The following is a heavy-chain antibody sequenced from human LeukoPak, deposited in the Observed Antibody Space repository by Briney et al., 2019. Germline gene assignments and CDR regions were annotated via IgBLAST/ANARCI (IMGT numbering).Heavy chain of an antibody. J-gene: IGHJ5*02. CDR3: ARAGEYYYDSSGTNWFDP. CDR2: IYTSGST. Sequence: SETLSLTCTVSGGSISSGSYYWSWIRQPAGKGLEWIGRIYTSGSTNYNPSLKSRVTISVDTSKNQFSLKLSSVTAADTAVYYCARAGEYYYDSSGTNWFDPWGQGTLVTVSS. D-gene: IGHD3-22*01. CDR1: GGSISSGSYY. V-gene: IGHV4-61*02.